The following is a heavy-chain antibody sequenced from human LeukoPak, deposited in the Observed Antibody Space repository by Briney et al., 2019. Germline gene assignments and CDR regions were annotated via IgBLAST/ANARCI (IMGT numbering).Heavy chain of an antibody. CDR1: GFTFDDYA. J-gene: IGHJ5*02. V-gene: IGHV3-9*01. CDR3: AKEVTVTTDNWFDP. CDR2: ISWNSGSI. D-gene: IGHD4-17*01. Sequence: GGSLRLSCAASGFTFDDYAMHWVRQPPGKGLEWVSGISWNSGSIGYADSVKGRFTISRDNAKNSLYLQMNSLRAEDTALYYCAKEVTVTTDNWFDPWGQGTLVTVSS.